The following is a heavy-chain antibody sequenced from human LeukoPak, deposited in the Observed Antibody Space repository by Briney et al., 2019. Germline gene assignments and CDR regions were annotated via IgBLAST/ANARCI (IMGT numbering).Heavy chain of an antibody. Sequence: GGALRLSCAASGFTFSDYWMYWVRQAPGKGLVWGSRIKTDGRSTNYADSVKGRFTISRDNAKNTLYLQMNSLRAEDTAVYYCARGRIGGWTDYWGQGTLVTVSS. CDR3: ARGRIGGWTDY. J-gene: IGHJ4*02. V-gene: IGHV3-74*01. D-gene: IGHD6-19*01. CDR2: IKTDGRST. CDR1: GFTFSDYW.